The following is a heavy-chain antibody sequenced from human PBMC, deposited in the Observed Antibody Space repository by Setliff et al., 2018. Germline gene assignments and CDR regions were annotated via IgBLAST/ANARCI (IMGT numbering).Heavy chain of an antibody. D-gene: IGHD3-10*01. CDR2: IGHTGSI. V-gene: IGHV4-34*01. Sequence: GALRLSCAASGFTFSAHYMDWLRQAPGKGLEWVGNIGHTGSINYNPSLKSRVTMSIDTSKNQFSLKLNSVTAADMAVYYCAREGYYGSGSYGYWGQGTLVTVSS. CDR1: GFTFSAHY. J-gene: IGHJ4*02. CDR3: AREGYYGSGSYGY.